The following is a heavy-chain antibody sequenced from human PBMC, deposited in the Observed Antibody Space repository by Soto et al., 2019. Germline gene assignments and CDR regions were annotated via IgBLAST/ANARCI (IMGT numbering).Heavy chain of an antibody. CDR2: MNPNSGNT. J-gene: IGHJ6*02. Sequence: QVQLVQSGAEVKKPGASVKVSCKASGHTSTNYAVHWVRQAPGQRLEWMGRMNPNSGNTGYAQKFQGRVTMTRNTSISTAYMELSSLRSEDTAVYYCARGVFSGHVWGQGTTVTVSS. CDR3: ARGVFSGHV. CDR1: GHTSTNYA. V-gene: IGHV1-8*01.